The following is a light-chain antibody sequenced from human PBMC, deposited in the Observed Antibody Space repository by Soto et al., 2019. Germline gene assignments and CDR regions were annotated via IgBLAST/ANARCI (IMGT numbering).Light chain of an antibody. CDR1: QSVSNNY. Sequence: EIVLKQSPGTLSLSPGERATLSCRASQSVSNNYLAWYQQKPGQAPRLLIYGASNRATGIPDRFSGSGSGTDFTLTISSLQSEDFAVYYCQQYNNWPPITFGQGTRLEIK. CDR2: GAS. J-gene: IGKJ5*01. CDR3: QQYNNWPPIT. V-gene: IGKV3-20*01.